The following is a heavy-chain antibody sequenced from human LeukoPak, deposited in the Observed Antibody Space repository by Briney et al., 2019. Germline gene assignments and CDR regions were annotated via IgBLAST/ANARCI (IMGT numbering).Heavy chain of an antibody. J-gene: IGHJ4*02. V-gene: IGHV4-30-2*01. Sequence: KSSETLSLTCTISGDSISNGDYYWGWIRQPPRKGLEWIANIYHGGTTYDNPFLKSRLTISIDKSKNHFSLELRSVTAADTAVYYCARIPPYQVLRDIVGATGDYWGQGTLVTVSS. CDR2: IYHGGTT. D-gene: IGHD1-26*01. CDR3: ARIPPYQVLRDIVGATGDY. CDR1: GDSISNGDYY.